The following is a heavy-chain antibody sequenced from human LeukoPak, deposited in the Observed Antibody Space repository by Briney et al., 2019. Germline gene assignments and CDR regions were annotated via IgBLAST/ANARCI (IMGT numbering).Heavy chain of an antibody. V-gene: IGHV1-2*02. D-gene: IGHD3-10*01. CDR2: INPNSGGT. CDR1: GYTFTGYY. CDR3: ARNALTMVRGGGWFDP. Sequence: ASVKVPCKASGYTFTGYYMHWVRQAPGQGLEWMGWINPNSGGTNYAQKFQGRVTMTRDTSISTAYMELSRLRSDDTAVYYCARNALTMVRGGGWFDPWGQGTLVTVSS. J-gene: IGHJ5*02.